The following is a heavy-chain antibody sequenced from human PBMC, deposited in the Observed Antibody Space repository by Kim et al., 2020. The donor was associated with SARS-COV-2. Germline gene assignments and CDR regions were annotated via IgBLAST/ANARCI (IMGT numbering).Heavy chain of an antibody. CDR2: IWNDGSKR. J-gene: IGHJ4*02. CDR3: ARDDVSLDY. Sequence: GGSLRLSCAASGFIFRNYGIHWVRQAPGKGLEWVAVIWNDGSKRLYGDSVKGRSTVSRDNSNNMAYLQVNSLRAEDTAVYYCARDDVSLDYWGQGTLVTVSS. CDR1: GFIFRNYG. V-gene: IGHV3-33*01.